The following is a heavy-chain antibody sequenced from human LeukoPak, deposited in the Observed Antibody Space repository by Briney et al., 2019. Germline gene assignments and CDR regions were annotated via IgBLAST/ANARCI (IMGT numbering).Heavy chain of an antibody. V-gene: IGHV3-33*01. CDR1: GFTFSSYS. D-gene: IGHD5-12*01. CDR2: IWYDGSNK. Sequence: GRSLRLSCAASGFTFSSYSMHWVRQAPGKGLEWGAVIWYDGSNKYYADSVKGRFTISRDNSKNTLYLQKNSLRAEDTAVYYCARDGYSGYHYYYGMDVWGQGTTVTVSS. J-gene: IGHJ6*02. CDR3: ARDGYSGYHYYYGMDV.